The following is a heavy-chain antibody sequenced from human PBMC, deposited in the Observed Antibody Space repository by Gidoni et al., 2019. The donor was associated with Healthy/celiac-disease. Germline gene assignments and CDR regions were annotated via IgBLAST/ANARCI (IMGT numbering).Heavy chain of an antibody. J-gene: IGHJ4*02. V-gene: IGHV3-7*01. CDR1: GFTFSSYL. Sequence: EVQLVESGGGLVQPGGSLRRSCSASGFTFSSYLMSWVRQAPGKGLGWVANIKQDGSEKYYVDSVKGRFTISRDNAKNSLYLQMNSLRAEDTAVYYCANTAMPDYWGQGTLVTVSS. CDR2: IKQDGSEK. CDR3: ANTAMPDY. D-gene: IGHD5-18*01.